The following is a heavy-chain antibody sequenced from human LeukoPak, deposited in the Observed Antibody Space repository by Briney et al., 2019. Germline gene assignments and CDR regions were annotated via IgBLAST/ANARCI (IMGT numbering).Heavy chain of an antibody. CDR2: VYTTGDT. J-gene: IGHJ4*02. D-gene: IGHD2-2*01. CDR1: GGSISSGAYY. Sequence: RPSETLSLTCTVSGGSISSGAYYWSWIRQPAGKGLEWVGRVYTTGDTYYNPSLKRRVTMSIDTSKNEFSLKVNSVTAADTAVYFCARDSCSSNSCSFDYWGQGTQVTVSS. V-gene: IGHV4-61*02. CDR3: ARDSCSSNSCSFDY.